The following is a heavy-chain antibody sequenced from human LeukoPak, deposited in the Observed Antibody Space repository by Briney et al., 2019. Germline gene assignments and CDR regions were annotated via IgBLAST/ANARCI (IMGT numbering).Heavy chain of an antibody. CDR2: ISYDAKSN. CDR1: GFTFSSYG. Sequence: GRSLRLSCVTSGFTFSSYGMHWVRQVPGKGLEWVAVISYDAKSNYHVDSVKGRFTISRDNSKNTLYLQMNSLRAEDAAVYYCARDKFAKYDDRGYYYISDAFDIWGPGTVVTVSS. D-gene: IGHD3-22*01. J-gene: IGHJ3*02. CDR3: ARDKFAKYDDRGYYYISDAFDI. V-gene: IGHV3-30*03.